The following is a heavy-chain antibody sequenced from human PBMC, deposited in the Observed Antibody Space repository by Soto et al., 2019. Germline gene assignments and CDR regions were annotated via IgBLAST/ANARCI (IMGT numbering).Heavy chain of an antibody. V-gene: IGHV3-30-3*01. CDR3: ARDLDYGGNSYYFDY. CDR2: ISYDGSNK. J-gene: IGHJ4*02. Sequence: GGSLRLSCAASGFTFSSYAMHWVRQAPGKGLEWVAVISYDGSNKYYADSVKGRFTISRDNSKNTLYLQMNSLRAEDTAVYYCARDLDYGGNSYYFDYWGQGTLVTVSS. CDR1: GFTFSSYA. D-gene: IGHD4-17*01.